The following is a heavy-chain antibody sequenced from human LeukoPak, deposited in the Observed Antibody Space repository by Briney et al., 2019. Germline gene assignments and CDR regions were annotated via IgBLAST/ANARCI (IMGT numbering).Heavy chain of an antibody. D-gene: IGHD3-10*01. CDR3: AKDSILKWFGNLGGGYFDP. Sequence: GGSLRLSCAASGFTFSNYAMTWVRQAPGKGLEWVSAISGNAHDTYYADSVKGRFTISRDNSRNTLYLQMNSLRAEDTAVYYCAKDSILKWFGNLGGGYFDPWGQGTLVTVSS. V-gene: IGHV3-23*01. CDR1: GFTFSNYA. J-gene: IGHJ5*02. CDR2: ISGNAHDT.